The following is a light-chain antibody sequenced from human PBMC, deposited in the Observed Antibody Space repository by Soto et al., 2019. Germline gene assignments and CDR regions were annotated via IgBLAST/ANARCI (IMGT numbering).Light chain of an antibody. Sequence: DIQMTQSPSTLSASVGDRVTITCRASQSVDTWLAWFQQKPGKAPKVLIYKASNLETGVPSRFSGSGSGTEFTLTISSLQPDDFATYYCLQTYTTLTWTFGQGTKVEI. CDR2: KAS. V-gene: IGKV1-5*03. J-gene: IGKJ1*01. CDR1: QSVDTW. CDR3: LQTYTTLTWT.